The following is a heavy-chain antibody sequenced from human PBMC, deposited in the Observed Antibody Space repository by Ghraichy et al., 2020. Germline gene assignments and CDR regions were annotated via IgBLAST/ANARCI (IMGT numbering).Heavy chain of an antibody. D-gene: IGHD5-18*01. Sequence: SETLSLTCDVSGGSVSSGDYYWSWVRQSPGKGLEWIGYIYNSGSTYYNPSLNSRVTMSLDTSKNQFSLNLISVAAPDTAVYYCARGPGYRYGPLGDWGQGTLFPVSS. CDR1: GGSVSSGDYY. J-gene: IGHJ4*02. CDR2: IYNSGST. CDR3: ARGPGYRYGPLGD. V-gene: IGHV4-30-4*01.